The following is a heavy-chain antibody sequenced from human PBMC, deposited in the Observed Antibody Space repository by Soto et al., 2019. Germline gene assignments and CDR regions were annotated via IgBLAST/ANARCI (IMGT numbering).Heavy chain of an antibody. Sequence: GGSLRLSCAASGFTFSDYYMSWIRQAPGKGLEWVSYISSSGSTIYYADSVKGRFTISRDNAKNSLYLQMNSLRAEDTAVYYCARTLNMVRGTHNWFDPWGQGTLVTVSS. CDR2: ISSSGSTI. D-gene: IGHD3-10*01. V-gene: IGHV3-11*01. CDR1: GFTFSDYY. J-gene: IGHJ5*02. CDR3: ARTLNMVRGTHNWFDP.